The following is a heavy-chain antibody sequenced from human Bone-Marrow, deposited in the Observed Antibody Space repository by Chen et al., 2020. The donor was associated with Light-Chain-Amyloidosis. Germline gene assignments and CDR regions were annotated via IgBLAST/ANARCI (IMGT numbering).Heavy chain of an antibody. CDR3: ARDLEAVTSYNYYYYMDV. CDR1: GYSISSGYY. J-gene: IGHJ6*03. Sequence: QVQLQESGPGLVKPSETLSLTCAVSGYSISSGYYWGWIRQPPGKGLEWIGIINQSGRTNYNPSLKSRVTISADKSKNQFSLRLGSVTAADTAVYFCARDLEAVTSYNYYYYMDVWGKGTTVTVSS. V-gene: IGHV4-38-2*02. CDR2: INQSGRT. D-gene: IGHD6-19*01.